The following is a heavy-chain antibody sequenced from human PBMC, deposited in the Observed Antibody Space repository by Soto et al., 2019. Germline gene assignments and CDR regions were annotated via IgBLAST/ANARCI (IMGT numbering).Heavy chain of an antibody. CDR1: GFTFGSHG. Sequence: QVQLVESGGGVVQPGRSLRLSCAASGFTFGSHGMHWVRQAPGKGLEWVAVIWYDGSNKYYADSVKGRFTISRDNSKNTLYLEMNSLRAEDTAVDYCATLASGYDSLYVFDIWGQGTMVTVSS. CDR2: IWYDGSNK. J-gene: IGHJ3*02. V-gene: IGHV3-33*01. D-gene: IGHD5-12*01. CDR3: ATLASGYDSLYVFDI.